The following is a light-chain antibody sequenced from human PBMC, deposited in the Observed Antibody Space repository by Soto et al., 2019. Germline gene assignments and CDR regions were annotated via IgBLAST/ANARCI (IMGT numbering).Light chain of an antibody. CDR2: SAS. Sequence: EIVMTQSPVTLSMSPGERATLSCRAGQSVSSNLAWYQQKPGQAPRLLIYSASNRATGIPDRFSGSGSGTDFTLTISRLEPEDFAVYYCQQYGSSGTFGQGTKVDIK. V-gene: IGKV3-20*01. CDR3: QQYGSSGT. CDR1: QSVSSN. J-gene: IGKJ1*01.